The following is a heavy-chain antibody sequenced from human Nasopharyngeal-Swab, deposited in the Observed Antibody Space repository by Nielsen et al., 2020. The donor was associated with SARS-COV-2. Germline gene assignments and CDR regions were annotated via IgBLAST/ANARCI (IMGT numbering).Heavy chain of an antibody. D-gene: IGHD6-19*01. CDR3: AKRSIAVARDHFDY. V-gene: IGHV3-23*01. J-gene: IGHJ4*02. Sequence: VRQAPGKGLEWVSGISGSYGSTYYADSVKGRFTISRDNSKNTLYLQMNSLRAGDTAVYYCAKRSIAVARDHFDYWGQGTLVTVSS. CDR2: ISGSYGST.